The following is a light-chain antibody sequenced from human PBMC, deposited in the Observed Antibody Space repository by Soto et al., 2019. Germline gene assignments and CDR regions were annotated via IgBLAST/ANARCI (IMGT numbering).Light chain of an antibody. CDR3: QKHSNWLFT. J-gene: IGKJ3*01. Sequence: EIVLTQSPATLSLSPGERATLSCRASQSVSSYLAWYQHKPGQAPRLLISDASTRATGIPARFSGSGSGTDFTLTISSLEPEDFAVYYCQKHSNWLFTFGPGTKVDSK. V-gene: IGKV3-11*01. CDR2: DAS. CDR1: QSVSSY.